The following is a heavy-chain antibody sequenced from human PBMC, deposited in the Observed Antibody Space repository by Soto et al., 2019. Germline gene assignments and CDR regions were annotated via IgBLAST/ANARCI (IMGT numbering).Heavy chain of an antibody. Sequence: QVQLVESGGGVVQPGRSLRLSCAASGFTFSSYAMHWVRQPPGKGLEWVAVISYDGSNKYYADSVKGRFTISRDNSKNTLYLQRNSLRAEDTGVYYCAREGMGATLDYGGQGTLVTVSS. CDR2: ISYDGSNK. J-gene: IGHJ4*02. V-gene: IGHV3-30-3*01. CDR1: GFTFSSYA. CDR3: AREGMGATLDY. D-gene: IGHD1-26*01.